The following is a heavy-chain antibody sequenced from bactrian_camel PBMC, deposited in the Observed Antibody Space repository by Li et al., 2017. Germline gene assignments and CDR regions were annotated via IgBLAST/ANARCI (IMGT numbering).Heavy chain of an antibody. Sequence: HVQLVESGGGSVQAGGSLKLSCAASSLYSTSNCVMGWYRQAPGKERVFVSSIFSDGTTNYADSVKNRFTISRDNAKRTLYLQMNSLKIEDTAVYYCRTSGGFCVSEWGQGTQVTVS. CDR1: LYSTSNCV. V-gene: IGHV3S53*01. CDR2: IFSDGTT. D-gene: IGHD1*01. CDR3: RTSGGFCVSE. J-gene: IGHJ4*01.